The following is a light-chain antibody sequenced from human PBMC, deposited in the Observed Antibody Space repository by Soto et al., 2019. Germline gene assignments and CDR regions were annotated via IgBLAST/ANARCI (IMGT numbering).Light chain of an antibody. J-gene: IGLJ1*01. CDR1: SSDVGGYNY. CDR2: EVT. CDR3: SSYTSSHTYV. V-gene: IGLV2-14*01. Sequence: QSALTQPASVSGSPGQSITISCTGTSSDVGGYNYVSWYQQHPGRAPKLMIYEVTTRPSGVSRRFSGSKSGNTASLTISGLQAEDEADYYCSSYTSSHTYVFGTGTKVTVL.